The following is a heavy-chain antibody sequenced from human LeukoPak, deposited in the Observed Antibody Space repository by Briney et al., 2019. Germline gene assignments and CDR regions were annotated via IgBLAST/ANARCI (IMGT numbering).Heavy chain of an antibody. J-gene: IGHJ4*02. CDR1: GGSISSSSYY. D-gene: IGHD1-20*01. CDR2: IYYSGST. Sequence: PSETLSLTCTVSGGSISSSSYYWGWIRQPPGKGLEWIGSIYYSGSTYYNPSLKSRVTISVDTSKNQFSLKLSSVTAADTAVYYCARDSITGTTSFDYWGQGTLVTVYS. CDR3: ARDSITGTTSFDY. V-gene: IGHV4-39*07.